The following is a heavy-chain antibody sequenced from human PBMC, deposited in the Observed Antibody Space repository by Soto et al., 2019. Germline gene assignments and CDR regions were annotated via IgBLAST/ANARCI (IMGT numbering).Heavy chain of an antibody. J-gene: IGHJ5*02. D-gene: IGHD6-19*01. CDR2: IYSSGST. V-gene: IGHV4-59*08. CDR3: ARHRGSEVQFRSGRVRWFDH. Sequence: QVQLQESGPGLVKPSETLSLTCTVSGGSLNNYFWSWIRQPPGKGLEWIGYIYSSGSTKYSPSVKSRVTISLDTSNSRFSLKLSSVTAADTSVYFCARHRGSEVQFRSGRVRWFDHWGQGALVTVSS. CDR1: GGSLNNYF.